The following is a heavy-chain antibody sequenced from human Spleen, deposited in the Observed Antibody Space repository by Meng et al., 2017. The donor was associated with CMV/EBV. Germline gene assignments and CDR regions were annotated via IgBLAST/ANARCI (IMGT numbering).Heavy chain of an antibody. J-gene: IGHJ3*02. CDR2: IKWNGGST. D-gene: IGHD4-11*01. CDR1: GFTFDNYG. V-gene: IGHV3-20*04. Sequence: SCAASGFTFDNYGMSWVRQAPGKGLEWVSGIKWNGGSTGYADSVKGRFTISRDNAKNSLFLQMNSLRAEDTALYYCARDMYSNYGVAFDIWGQGTMVTVSS. CDR3: ARDMYSNYGVAFDI.